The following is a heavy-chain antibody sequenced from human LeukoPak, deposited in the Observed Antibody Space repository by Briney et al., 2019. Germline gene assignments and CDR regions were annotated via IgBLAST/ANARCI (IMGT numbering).Heavy chain of an antibody. Sequence: ASVKVSCKVSGYTLTELSMHWVRQAPGKGLEWMGGFDPEDGETIYAQKFQGRVTMTEDTSTDTAYMELSSLRSEDTAVYYCATARSVAGPFDYWGQGTLVTVPS. CDR3: ATARSVAGPFDY. CDR1: GYTLTELS. D-gene: IGHD6-19*01. CDR2: FDPEDGET. J-gene: IGHJ4*02. V-gene: IGHV1-24*01.